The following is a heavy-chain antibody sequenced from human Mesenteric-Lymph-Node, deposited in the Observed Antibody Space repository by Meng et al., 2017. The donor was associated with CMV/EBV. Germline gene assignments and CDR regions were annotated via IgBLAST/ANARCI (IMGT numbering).Heavy chain of an antibody. V-gene: IGHV4-59*01. CDR1: GGSISNYY. D-gene: IGHD5-12*01. Sequence: LTGSISGGSISNYYNSWIRQPPGKGLEWIGNIYYSGSTNYNPSLKSRVSMSIDMSKNQFSLNLNSVTSADTAVYYCAKVWLMGVVATWGQGALVTVSS. J-gene: IGHJ5*02. CDR2: IYYSGST. CDR3: AKVWLMGVVAT.